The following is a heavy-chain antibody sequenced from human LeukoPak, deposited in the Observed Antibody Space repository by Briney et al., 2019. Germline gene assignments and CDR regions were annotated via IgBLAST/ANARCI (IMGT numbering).Heavy chain of an antibody. CDR3: ARDPSAYYYDSSGYYYREYYFDY. CDR1: SASITSSPYY. J-gene: IGHJ4*02. V-gene: IGHV4-39*07. Sequence: PSETLSLTCTVSSASITSSPYYWGWIRQPPGKGLEWIGSIYYSGSTYYNPSLKSRVTISVDRSKNQFSLKLRSVTAADTAVYYCARDPSAYYYDSSGYYYREYYFDYWGQGTLVTVSS. D-gene: IGHD3-22*01. CDR2: IYYSGST.